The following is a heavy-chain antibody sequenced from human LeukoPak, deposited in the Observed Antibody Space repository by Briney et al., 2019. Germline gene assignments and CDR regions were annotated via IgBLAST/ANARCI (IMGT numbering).Heavy chain of an antibody. CDR1: GFTFSGYS. CDR3: ARHAPTSSAFDY. D-gene: IGHD6-19*01. CDR2: IGSISSAI. Sequence: GGSLRLSCAASGFTFSGYSMIWVRQAPGKGLEWVSYIGSISSAIYNVDSVEGRFTISRDNAKNSLYLQMNSLRAEDTAVYYCARHAPTSSAFDYWGHGTLVTVSS. J-gene: IGHJ4*01. V-gene: IGHV3-48*04.